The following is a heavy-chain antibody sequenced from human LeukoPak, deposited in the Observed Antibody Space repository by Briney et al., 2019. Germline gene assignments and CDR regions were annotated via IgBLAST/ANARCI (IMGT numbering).Heavy chain of an antibody. CDR1: GFTFSSYA. D-gene: IGHD1-26*01. CDR2: ISGSGDST. V-gene: IGHV3-23*01. J-gene: IGHJ3*02. CDR3: AKDQGGGGSYPPDAFDI. Sequence: GGSLRLSCAASGFTFSSYAMSWVRQAPGKGLEWVSAISGSGDSTYYADSVKGRFTISRDNSKNTLYLQMNSLRAEDTAVYYCAKDQGGGGSYPPDAFDIWGQGTMVTV.